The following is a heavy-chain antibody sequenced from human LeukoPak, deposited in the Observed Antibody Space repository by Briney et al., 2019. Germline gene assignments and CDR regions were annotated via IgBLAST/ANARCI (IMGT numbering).Heavy chain of an antibody. Sequence: GRSLRLSCAASGFTFSSYGTHWVRQAPGKGLEWVAVISYDGSNKYYADSVKGRFTISRDNSKNTLYLQMNSLRAEDTAVYYCNGMDVWGQGTTVTVSS. CDR3: NGMDV. CDR1: GFTFSSYG. V-gene: IGHV3-30*03. J-gene: IGHJ6*02. CDR2: ISYDGSNK.